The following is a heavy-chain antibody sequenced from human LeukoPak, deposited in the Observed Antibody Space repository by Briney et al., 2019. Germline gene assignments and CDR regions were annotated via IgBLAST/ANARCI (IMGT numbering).Heavy chain of an antibody. CDR2: FSPGDSDS. V-gene: IGHV5-51*01. J-gene: IGHJ4*02. CDR1: GYSFTSYW. CDR3: ARLASAWNFDY. D-gene: IGHD6-19*01. Sequence: GESLKISCKGSGYSFTSYWIGWVRQMPGKDLEWMGIFSPGDSDSRYSPSFRGQVTISADKSISTAYLQWSSLKASDTAMYYCARLASAWNFDYWGQGTLVTVSS.